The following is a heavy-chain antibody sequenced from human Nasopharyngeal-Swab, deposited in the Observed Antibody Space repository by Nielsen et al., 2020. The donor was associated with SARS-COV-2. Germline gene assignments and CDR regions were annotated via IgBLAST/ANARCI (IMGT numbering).Heavy chain of an antibody. CDR2: IYYSGST. D-gene: IGHD6-13*01. CDR3: ARGPTRQLVRDY. J-gene: IGHJ4*02. Sequence: WIRQPPGKGLEWIGYIYYSGSTYYNPSLKSRVTISVDTSKNQFSLKLSSVTAADTAVYYCARGPTRQLVRDYWGQGTLVTVSS. V-gene: IGHV4-30-4*01.